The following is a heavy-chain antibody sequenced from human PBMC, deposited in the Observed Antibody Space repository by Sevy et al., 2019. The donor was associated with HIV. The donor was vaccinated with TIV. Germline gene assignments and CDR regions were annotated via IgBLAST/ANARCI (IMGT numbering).Heavy chain of an antibody. D-gene: IGHD2-15*01. CDR2: ISYNGRNQ. CDR3: ARFVGYCSGGRCSIIDF. Sequence: GGYLRLSCAASGFSLSDHAVSWVRQTQGTGLEWLAVISYNGRNQYYEDSVKGRFTISKDDSKNKLYLQLNSLRAEDTAVYYCARFVGYCSGGRCSIIDFWGQGTLVIVSS. J-gene: IGHJ4*02. CDR1: GFSLSDHA. V-gene: IGHV3-30*04.